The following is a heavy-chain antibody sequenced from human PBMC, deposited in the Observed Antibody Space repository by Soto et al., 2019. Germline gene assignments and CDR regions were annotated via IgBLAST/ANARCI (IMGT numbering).Heavy chain of an antibody. J-gene: IGHJ1*01. D-gene: IGHD2-15*01. V-gene: IGHV4-61*01. Sequence: SETLSLTCTASGGSVSSGSYYWSWIRQPPGKGLEWIGYIYYSGSTNYNPSLKSRVTISVDTSKNQLSLKLSSVTAADTAVYYCARALDCSGGSCPFQHWGQGTLVTVSS. CDR1: GGSVSSGSYY. CDR2: IYYSGST. CDR3: ARALDCSGGSCPFQH.